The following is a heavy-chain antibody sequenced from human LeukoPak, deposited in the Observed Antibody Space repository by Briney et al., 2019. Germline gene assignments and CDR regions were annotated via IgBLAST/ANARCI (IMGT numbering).Heavy chain of an antibody. V-gene: IGHV3-23*01. D-gene: IGHD5-18*01. CDR2: LIENGATT. CDR3: ARDTAMVLPFDY. J-gene: IGHJ4*02. Sequence: GGSLRLSCAASGFTFRSHAMSWVRQAPGKGLQFVSGLIENGATTYYADSVKGRFTISRDNSKNTLYLQMNSLRAEDTAVYYCARDTAMVLPFDYWGQGTLVTVSS. CDR1: GFTFRSHA.